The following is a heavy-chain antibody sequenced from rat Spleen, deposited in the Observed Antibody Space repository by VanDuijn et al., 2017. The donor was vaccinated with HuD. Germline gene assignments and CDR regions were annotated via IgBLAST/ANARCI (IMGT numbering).Heavy chain of an antibody. J-gene: IGHJ2*01. D-gene: IGHD1-10*01. V-gene: IGHV5-7*01. Sequence: EVQLVESGGGLVQPGRSLKLSCAASGFTFSDYNMAWVRQAPKKGLEWVATISYDGSSTYYRDSVKGRFTISRDNAKSTLYLQMDSLRSEDTATYYCARLYEGITTPFDYWGQGVMVTVSS. CDR3: ARLYEGITTPFDY. CDR1: GFTFSDYN. CDR2: ISYDGSST.